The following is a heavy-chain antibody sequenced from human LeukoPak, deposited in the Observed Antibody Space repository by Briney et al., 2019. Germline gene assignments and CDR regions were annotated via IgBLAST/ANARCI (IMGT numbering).Heavy chain of an antibody. D-gene: IGHD2-21*02. CDR1: GYTFTGYY. CDR2: INPNSGGT. Sequence: ASVKVSCKASGYTFTGYYMHWVRQAPGQGREWMGRINPNSGGTNYAQKFQGRVTMTRDTSISTAYMELSRLRSDDTAVYYCARGDFYGREQDYWGQGTLVSVSS. CDR3: ARGDFYGREQDY. V-gene: IGHV1-2*06. J-gene: IGHJ4*02.